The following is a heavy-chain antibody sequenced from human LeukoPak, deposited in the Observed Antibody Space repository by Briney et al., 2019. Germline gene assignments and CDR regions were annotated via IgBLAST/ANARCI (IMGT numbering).Heavy chain of an antibody. Sequence: GGSLRLSCAASGFTFSSYAMHWVRQAPGKGLEWVAVISYDGSNKYYADSVKGRFTISRDNSKNTLYLQMNSLRAEDTAVYYCASHDRKHWGQGTLVTVSS. CDR3: ASHDRKH. CDR1: GFTFSSYA. CDR2: ISYDGSNK. V-gene: IGHV3-30*04. J-gene: IGHJ1*01.